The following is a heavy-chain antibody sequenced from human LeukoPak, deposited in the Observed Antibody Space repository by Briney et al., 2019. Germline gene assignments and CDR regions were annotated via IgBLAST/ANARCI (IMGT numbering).Heavy chain of an antibody. Sequence: GGSLRLSCAASGFTFSSYSMNWVRQAPGKGLEWVSSISSSSSYIYYADSVKGRFTISRDNAKNSLYLQMNSLRAEDTAVYYCAGEQLWFGESAFDYWGQGTLVTVSS. J-gene: IGHJ4*02. CDR2: ISSSSSYI. CDR3: AGEQLWFGESAFDY. D-gene: IGHD3-10*01. V-gene: IGHV3-21*01. CDR1: GFTFSSYS.